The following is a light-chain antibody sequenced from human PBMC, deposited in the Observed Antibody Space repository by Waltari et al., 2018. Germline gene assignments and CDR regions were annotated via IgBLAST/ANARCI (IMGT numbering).Light chain of an antibody. V-gene: IGLV3-21*02. CDR2: DDS. Sequence: SYVLTQPPSVSVAPGQTARFTCGGGNLGDDSVHWYQQRPGQAPVLVVYDDSDRPSGIPERFSGSNSGNTATLSISRVEAGDEADYYCQVWHSSTVIFGGGTKLSVL. CDR1: NLGDDS. CDR3: QVWHSSTVI. J-gene: IGLJ2*01.